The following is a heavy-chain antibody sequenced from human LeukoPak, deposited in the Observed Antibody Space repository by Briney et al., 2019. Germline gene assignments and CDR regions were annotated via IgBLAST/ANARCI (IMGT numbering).Heavy chain of an antibody. D-gene: IGHD3-22*01. CDR2: IYSGGST. CDR3: ARVKGSGYYYGY. V-gene: IGHV3-53*01. Sequence: GGSLRLSCAASGFTVSSNYMSWVRQAPGKGLEWVSVIYSGGSTYYADSVKGRFTISRDNSKNTLYLQMNSLRAEDTAVYYWARVKGSGYYYGYWGQGTLVTVSS. J-gene: IGHJ4*02. CDR1: GFTVSSNY.